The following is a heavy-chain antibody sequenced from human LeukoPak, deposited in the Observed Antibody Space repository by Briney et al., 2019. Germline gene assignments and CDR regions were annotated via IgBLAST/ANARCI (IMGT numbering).Heavy chain of an antibody. CDR2: IYYSGST. CDR1: GASISSNSYY. D-gene: IGHD3-22*01. CDR3: ARGPYSYDSSGAFDI. J-gene: IGHJ3*02. V-gene: IGHV4-39*01. Sequence: SETLSLTCTVSGASISSNSYYWGWIRQPPGRGLEWIGSIYYSGSTYYNPSLKSRVTISVDTSKNQFSLKLSSVTAADTAVYYCARGPYSYDSSGAFDIWGQGTMVTVSS.